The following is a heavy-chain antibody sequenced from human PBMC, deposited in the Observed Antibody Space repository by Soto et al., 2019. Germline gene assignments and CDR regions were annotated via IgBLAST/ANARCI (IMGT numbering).Heavy chain of an antibody. Sequence: SVKVSCKGAGGTFSSYAISWGRQAPGQGLEWMGGIIPIFGTANYAQKFQGRVTITADESTSTAYMELSSLRSEDTAVYYCARKTDTKYYYDSSGYQYYYYGMDVWGQGTTVTVSS. CDR2: IIPIFGTA. CDR3: ARKTDTKYYYDSSGYQYYYYGMDV. J-gene: IGHJ6*02. D-gene: IGHD3-22*01. V-gene: IGHV1-69*13. CDR1: GGTFSSYA.